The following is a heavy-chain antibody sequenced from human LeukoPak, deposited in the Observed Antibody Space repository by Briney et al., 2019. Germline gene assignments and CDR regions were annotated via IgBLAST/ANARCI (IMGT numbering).Heavy chain of an antibody. CDR2: IWYDGSNK. D-gene: IGHD6-19*01. CDR1: GFPFSSYG. J-gene: IGHJ6*04. Sequence: GRSLSLSCAASGFPFSSYGMHWVRQAPGKGLEWVAVIWYDGSNKYYADSVKGRFTISRDNSKNTLYLQMNSLRAEDTAVYYCAREGSGWYSFHYGMDVWGKGTTVTVSS. CDR3: AREGSGWYSFHYGMDV. V-gene: IGHV3-33*01.